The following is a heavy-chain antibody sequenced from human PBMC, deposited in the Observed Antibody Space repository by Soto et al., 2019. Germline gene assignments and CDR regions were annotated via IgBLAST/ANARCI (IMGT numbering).Heavy chain of an antibody. J-gene: IGHJ5*02. CDR1: GGSFSGYY. V-gene: IGHV4-34*01. CDR3: ARGLGVVVPAARPNWFDP. CDR2: INHSGST. D-gene: IGHD2-2*01. Sequence: ETLSLTCAVYGGSFSGYYWSWIRQPPGKGLEWIGEINHSGSTNYNPSLKSRVTISVDTSKNQFSLKLGSVTAADTAVYYCARGLGVVVPAARPNWFDPWGQGTLVTVSS.